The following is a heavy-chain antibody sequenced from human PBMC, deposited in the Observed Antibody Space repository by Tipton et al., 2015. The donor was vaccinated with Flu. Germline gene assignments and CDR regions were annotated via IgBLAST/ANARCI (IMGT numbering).Heavy chain of an antibody. CDR1: GFTFSSYA. J-gene: IGHJ4*02. V-gene: IGHV3-64*01. CDR2: ISSNGGST. Sequence: SLRLSCAASGFTFSSYAMHWVRQAPGKGLEYVSAISSNGGSTYYANSVKGRFTISSDNSKNTLYLQMGSLRAEDMAVYYCARVHDGSGYDYWGQGTLVTVSS. D-gene: IGHD3-10*01. CDR3: ARVHDGSGYDY.